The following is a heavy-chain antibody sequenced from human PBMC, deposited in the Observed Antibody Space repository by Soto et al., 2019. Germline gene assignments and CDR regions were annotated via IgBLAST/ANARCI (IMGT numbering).Heavy chain of an antibody. V-gene: IGHV4-31*03. D-gene: IGHD6-6*01. CDR1: GRSITSGGDY. Sequence: QVQLQESGPGLVKPSQTLSLTCTVSGRSITSGGDYWSRIRQHPGKGLEWIGYIYGSGSVYYNPSLKSRVTISVDTSKNQFSLKLTSVTAADTAVYYCASRAARDYWGQGTLVTVSS. J-gene: IGHJ4*02. CDR2: IYGSGSV. CDR3: ASRAARDY.